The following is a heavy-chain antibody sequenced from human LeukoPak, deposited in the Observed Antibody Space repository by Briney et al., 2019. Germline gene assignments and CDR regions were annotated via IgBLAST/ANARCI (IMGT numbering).Heavy chain of an antibody. Sequence: PGGSLRLSCAVSGIILSNYGMSWVRQAPGKGLEWVAGISDSGGRTNYADSVKGRFTISRDNPNNTLYLQMNSLRAEDTAVYFCAKRGVVIRVILVGFHKEAYYFDSWGQGALVTVSS. J-gene: IGHJ4*02. CDR1: GIILSNYG. V-gene: IGHV3-23*01. CDR2: ISDSGGRT. D-gene: IGHD3-22*01. CDR3: AKRGVVIRVILVGFHKEAYYFDS.